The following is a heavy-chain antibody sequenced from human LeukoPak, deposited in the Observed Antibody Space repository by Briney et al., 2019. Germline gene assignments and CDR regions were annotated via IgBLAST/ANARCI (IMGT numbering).Heavy chain of an antibody. CDR2: FSGSGGST. V-gene: IGHV3-23*01. J-gene: IGHJ6*02. Sequence: GGSLRPSFAASGFPLSSYAMSWVRQAPGKGREWVSGFSGSGGSTYHAHPVRGRFTIPRHISKNTLYLQKKSLRGEDSAVYHCAKGWQQWLVLDVWGQGTMVTVSS. CDR3: AKGWQQWLVLDV. D-gene: IGHD6-19*01. CDR1: GFPLSSYA.